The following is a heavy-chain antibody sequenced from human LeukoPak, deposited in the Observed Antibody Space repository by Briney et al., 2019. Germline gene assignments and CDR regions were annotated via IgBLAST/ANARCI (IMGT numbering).Heavy chain of an antibody. V-gene: IGHV3-7*01. J-gene: IGHJ4*02. D-gene: IGHD1-1*01. CDR1: GFTFINYW. Sequence: QPGGSLRLSCSASGFTFINYWMNWVRQAPGKGLEWVANINKDGSEKNYVDSVKGRFTISRDNAKNSLYLQMNSLRADDTAVYYCARQDNGTEFWGQGTLVTVSS. CDR2: INKDGSEK. CDR3: ARQDNGTEF.